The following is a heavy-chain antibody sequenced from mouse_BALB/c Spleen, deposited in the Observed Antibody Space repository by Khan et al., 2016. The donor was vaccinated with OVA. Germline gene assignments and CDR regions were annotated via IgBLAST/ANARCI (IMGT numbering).Heavy chain of an antibody. CDR2: IYPGSGNT. CDR1: GYTFTDYY. J-gene: IGHJ3*01. CDR3: ARSGTGSFAY. D-gene: IGHD4-1*01. V-gene: IGHV1-77*01. Sequence: HLQQSGAELARPGASVKLSCKATGYTFTDYYLNWVKQRTGQGLEWIGDIYPGSGNTYYNERFKGKATLTADKSSSTAYMQLSSLTSEDSAVYFCARSGTGSFAYWGQGTLVTVSA.